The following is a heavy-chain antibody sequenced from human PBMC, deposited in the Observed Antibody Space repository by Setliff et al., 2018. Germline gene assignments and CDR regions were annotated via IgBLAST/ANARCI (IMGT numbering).Heavy chain of an antibody. Sequence: KPGGSLRLSCVTSGFTFSHARMSWVRQAPGKGLGWVGHIKIINDGGTAEYAAVVKGRFTISRDDSENTLHLQMNSLKIDDTAVYYCATDGGERFVRFDPWGQGTLVTVSS. CDR1: GFTFSHAR. V-gene: IGHV3-15*01. CDR3: ATDGGERFVRFDP. CDR2: IKIINDGGTA. D-gene: IGHD6-6*01. J-gene: IGHJ5*02.